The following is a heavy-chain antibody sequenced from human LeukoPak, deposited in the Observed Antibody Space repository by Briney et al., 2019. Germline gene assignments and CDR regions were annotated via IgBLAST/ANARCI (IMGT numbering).Heavy chain of an antibody. CDR1: GGPISNYY. J-gene: IGHJ4*02. Sequence: PSGTLSLTCTVSGGPISNYYWTWIRQSPGQGLEWIGYVYNSGITDYNPSLKSRLTISVDTSKNQFSLKLSSVTAADMAVYYCARLTVVDYYFDYWGQGTLVTVSS. CDR3: ARLTVVDYYFDY. V-gene: IGHV4-59*08. CDR2: VYNSGIT. D-gene: IGHD4-23*01.